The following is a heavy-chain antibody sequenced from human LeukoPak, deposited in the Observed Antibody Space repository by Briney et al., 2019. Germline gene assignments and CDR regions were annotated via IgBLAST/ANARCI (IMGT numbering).Heavy chain of an antibody. V-gene: IGHV1-8*01. J-gene: IGHJ3*02. D-gene: IGHD3-22*01. CDR2: MNPNSGNT. CDR1: GYTFTSYD. Sequence: GASVKVSCKASGYTFTSYDINWVRQATGQGLEWMGWMNPNSGNTGYAQKFQGRVTMTRNTSISTAYMELSSLRSEDTAVYYRARVGDYDTDAFDIWGQGTMVTVSS. CDR3: ARVGDYDTDAFDI.